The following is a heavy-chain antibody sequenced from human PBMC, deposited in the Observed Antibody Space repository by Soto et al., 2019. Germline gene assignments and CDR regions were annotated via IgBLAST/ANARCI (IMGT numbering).Heavy chain of an antibody. V-gene: IGHV2-5*01. D-gene: IGHD1-26*01. CDR2: LYWNDDR. Sequence: SGPTLVNPTQTLTLTCTFSGFSLSSIGVAVGWIRQPPGKALERLALLYWNDDRRYSPSLKSRLTITKDTSKNQVVLTMTNMDPADTATYYCAHSASVPCCYYFDSWGQGTLVTVSS. CDR3: AHSASVPCCYYFDS. CDR1: GFSLSSIGVA. J-gene: IGHJ4*02.